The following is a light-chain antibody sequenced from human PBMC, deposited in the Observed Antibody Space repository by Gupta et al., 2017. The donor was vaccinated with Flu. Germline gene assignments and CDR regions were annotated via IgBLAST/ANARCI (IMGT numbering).Light chain of an antibody. Sequence: GNNIGSKSVHWYQQKPGQAPVLVVYDDSDRPSGIPERFSGSNSGNTATLTISRVEAGDEADYYCQVWDSSSDHLYAFGTGTKVTVL. CDR3: QVWDSSSDHLYA. J-gene: IGLJ1*01. V-gene: IGLV3-21*02. CDR1: NIGSKS. CDR2: DDS.